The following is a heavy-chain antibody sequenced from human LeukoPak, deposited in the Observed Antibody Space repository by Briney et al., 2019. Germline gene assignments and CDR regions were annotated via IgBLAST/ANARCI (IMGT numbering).Heavy chain of an antibody. CDR2: ISGNAGTT. J-gene: IGHJ3*02. CDR3: AKDLIAYSYGYALAGFDI. Sequence: PGGSLRLSCAASGFTFSSYAMSWVHQAPGKGLEWVSTISGNAGTTYYADSVTGRSTISRDNSKSTLYLQMNSLRAEDTAIYYCAKDLIAYSYGYALAGFDIWGQGTMVTVSS. V-gene: IGHV3-23*01. D-gene: IGHD5-18*01. CDR1: GFTFSSYA.